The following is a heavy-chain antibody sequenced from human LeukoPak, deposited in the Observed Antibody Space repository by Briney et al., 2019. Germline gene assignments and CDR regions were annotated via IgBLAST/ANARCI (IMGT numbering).Heavy chain of an antibody. V-gene: IGHV3-48*01. CDR2: ISSISSTI. J-gene: IGHJ4*02. CDR3: AGDSYGSVVKY. D-gene: IGHD5-18*01. CDR1: GFTFSSYS. Sequence: PGGSLRLSCAASGFTFSSYSMNWVRQAPGKGLEWVSYISSISSTIYYADSVKGRFTISRDNAKNSLYLQMNSLRAEDTAVYYCAGDSYGSVVKYWGQGTLVTVSS.